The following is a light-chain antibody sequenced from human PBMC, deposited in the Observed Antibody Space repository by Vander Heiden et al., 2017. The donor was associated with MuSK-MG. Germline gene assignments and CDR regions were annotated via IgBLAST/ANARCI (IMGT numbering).Light chain of an antibody. V-gene: IGKV1-39*01. Sequence: DIQMTQSPSSLSASVGDRVTITCRASQSIASYFNWYQQKPGKAPKLLIYAASSLQSGVPSRFSGSGSGTDFTLTISSLQPEDFATYYCQQSDSTPLTFGQGTKVEIK. J-gene: IGKJ1*01. CDR1: QSIASY. CDR3: QQSDSTPLT. CDR2: AAS.